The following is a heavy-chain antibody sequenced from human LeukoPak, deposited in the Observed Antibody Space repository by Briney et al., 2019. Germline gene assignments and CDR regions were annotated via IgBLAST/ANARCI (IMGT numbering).Heavy chain of an antibody. V-gene: IGHV4-4*07. D-gene: IGHD1-26*01. CDR2: FYTGGST. Sequence: SETLSLTCTVSGGSVTNYHWGWIRQPAGKGLEWIARFYTGGSTTYNPSLNGRATMSVDTSMNHFSLKLTSVTAADTAIYYCATVEVGTVDVFDIWGQGTMATVSS. CDR3: ATVEVGTVDVFDI. J-gene: IGHJ3*02. CDR1: GGSVTNYH.